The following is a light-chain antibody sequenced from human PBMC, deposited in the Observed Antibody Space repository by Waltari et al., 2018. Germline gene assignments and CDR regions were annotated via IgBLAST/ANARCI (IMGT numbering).Light chain of an antibody. CDR2: WAS. Sequence: QSPDSLAVSLGERATINCKSSQSIFYTSSNKDYLAWYQQKSGQPPKLLITWASTRESGVPDRFSGSGSGTDFTLTISSLQAEDVAVYYCQQYYSSPPWTFGQGTKVEIK. CDR3: QQYYSSPPWT. V-gene: IGKV4-1*01. CDR1: QSIFYTSSNKDY. J-gene: IGKJ1*01.